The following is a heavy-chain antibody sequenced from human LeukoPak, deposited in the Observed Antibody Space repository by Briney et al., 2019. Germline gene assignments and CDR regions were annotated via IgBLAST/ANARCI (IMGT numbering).Heavy chain of an antibody. D-gene: IGHD5-18*01. V-gene: IGHV3-23*01. CDR2: ISANGANT. CDR3: AKDQGFSYYYLDY. J-gene: IGHJ4*02. Sequence: GGSLRLSCVASGFTYNSHAMSWVRQALGKGLEWVSGISANGANTYYTDSVRGRFTISRDNSKNTVYLQMSSLSAEDTAVYYCAKDQGFSYYYLDYWGQGILATVSS. CDR1: GFTYNSHA.